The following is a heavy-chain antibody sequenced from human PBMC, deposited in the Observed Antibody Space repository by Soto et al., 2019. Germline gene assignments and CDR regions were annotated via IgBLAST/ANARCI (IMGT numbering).Heavy chain of an antibody. D-gene: IGHD3-10*01. Sequence: QVQLQQWGAGLLKPSETLSLTCAVYGGSFSGYYWSWIRQPPGKGLEWIGEINHSGSTNYNPSLKSRVTISVDTSKNQFYLKLSSVTAADTAVYYCARGMVRGVDYWGQGTLVTVSS. CDR3: ARGMVRGVDY. CDR2: INHSGST. V-gene: IGHV4-34*01. CDR1: GGSFSGYY. J-gene: IGHJ4*02.